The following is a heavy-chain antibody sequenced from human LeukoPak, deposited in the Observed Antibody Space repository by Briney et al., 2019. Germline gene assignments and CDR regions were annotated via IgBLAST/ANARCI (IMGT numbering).Heavy chain of an antibody. D-gene: IGHD3-16*02. V-gene: IGHV3-23*01. CDR2: ISGSDGRS. Sequence: GRSLRLSCALSGFTSNTLAINWVRQAARKGLGWVTGISGSDGRSHYADLVKGRFTIPRDNSKNTLHRQMNSLRAEDTAVYYCAKSLGVGGYTRYKGFDQWGQGTLVTVSS. J-gene: IGHJ4*02. CDR1: GFTSNTLA. CDR3: AKSLGVGGYTRYKGFDQ.